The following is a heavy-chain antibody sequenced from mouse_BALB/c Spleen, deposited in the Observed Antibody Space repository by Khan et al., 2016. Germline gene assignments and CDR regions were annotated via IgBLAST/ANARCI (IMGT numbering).Heavy chain of an antibody. CDR3: ARGDYYGSNMDY. D-gene: IGHD1-1*01. Sequence: EVKLLESGGGLVQPGGSLKLSCAASGFDFSRYWMSWVRQAPGKGLEWIGEINPDSSTINYTPSLKDKFIISRDNAKNTLYLQMSKVRSEDTALYYSARGDYYGSNMDYWGQGTSVTVSS. J-gene: IGHJ4*01. CDR1: GFDFSRYW. V-gene: IGHV4-1*02. CDR2: INPDSSTI.